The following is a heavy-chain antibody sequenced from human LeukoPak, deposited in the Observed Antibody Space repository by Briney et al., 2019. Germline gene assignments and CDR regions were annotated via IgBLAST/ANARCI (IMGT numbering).Heavy chain of an antibody. J-gene: IGHJ6*02. CDR1: GYTFTSYA. Sequence: GASVKVSCKASGYTFTSYAISWVRQAPGQGLEWMGRIIPILGIANYAQKFQGRVTITADKSTSTAYMELSSLRSEDTAVYYCARGPTRQNYYGMDVWGQGTTVTVSS. V-gene: IGHV1-69*04. CDR2: IIPILGIA. CDR3: ARGPTRQNYYGMDV.